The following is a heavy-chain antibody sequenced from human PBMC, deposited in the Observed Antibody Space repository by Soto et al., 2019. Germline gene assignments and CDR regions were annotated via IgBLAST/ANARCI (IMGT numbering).Heavy chain of an antibody. D-gene: IGHD4-17*01. Sequence: EVQLLESGGGLVQPGGSLTLSCAASGFTFYSYAMTWVRQAPGKGLEWVSTITRSGGSTYFADSVKGRFTISRDNSESTLYLQMSSLRAEDTAVYSCARVWERTVTTRNYFYGMDVWGQGTTVTVSS. CDR1: GFTFYSYA. CDR2: ITRSGGST. V-gene: IGHV3-23*01. J-gene: IGHJ6*02. CDR3: ARVWERTVTTRNYFYGMDV.